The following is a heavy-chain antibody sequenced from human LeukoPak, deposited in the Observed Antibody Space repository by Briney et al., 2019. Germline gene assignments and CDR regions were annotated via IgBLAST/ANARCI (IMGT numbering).Heavy chain of an antibody. Sequence: PSETLSLTCTVSGGSISSSSYYWGWIRQPPGKGLEWIGSIYYSGSTYYNPSLKSRVTISVDTSKNQFSLKLSSVTAADTAVYYCGIYYDSSGYIDYWGQGTLVTVSS. CDR2: IYYSGST. J-gene: IGHJ4*02. V-gene: IGHV4-39*01. CDR1: GGSISSSSYY. D-gene: IGHD3-22*01. CDR3: GIYYDSSGYIDY.